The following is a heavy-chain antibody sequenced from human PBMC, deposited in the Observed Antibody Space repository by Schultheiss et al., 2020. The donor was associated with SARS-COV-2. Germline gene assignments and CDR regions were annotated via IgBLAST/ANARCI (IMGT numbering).Heavy chain of an antibody. D-gene: IGHD2-15*01. J-gene: IGHJ4*02. CDR1: GFTFSSYS. Sequence: GGSLRLSCAASGFTFSSYSMNWVRQAPGKGLEWVAVIWYDGSNKYYSDSVKGRFTISRDNSKNTLYLQMNSLRAEDTAVYYCARGSGVAATGGRYFDYWGQGTLVTVSS. V-gene: IGHV3-33*08. CDR3: ARGSGVAATGGRYFDY. CDR2: IWYDGSNK.